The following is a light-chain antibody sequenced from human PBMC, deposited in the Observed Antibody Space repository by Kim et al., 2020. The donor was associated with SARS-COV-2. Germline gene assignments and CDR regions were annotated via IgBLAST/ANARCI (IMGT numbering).Light chain of an antibody. Sequence: PGQSITNSCSGTNNDVRYYNYVSWFQHLPGKAPKLLVYDATDRPSGVSHRFSGSKSGNTASLTISGLQADDEADYYCSSYTDSIWVFGGGTKVTVL. CDR3: SSYTDSIWV. J-gene: IGLJ3*02. V-gene: IGLV2-14*03. CDR2: DAT. CDR1: NNDVRYYNY.